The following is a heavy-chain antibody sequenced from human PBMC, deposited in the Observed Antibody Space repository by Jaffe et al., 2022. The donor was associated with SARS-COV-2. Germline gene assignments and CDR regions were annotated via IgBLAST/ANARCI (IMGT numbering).Heavy chain of an antibody. Sequence: QLQLQESGPGVVKPSETLSLTCTVSAGSISSRNYYWGWIRQPPGKGLQWIGNIYYTGTTYYNPSLKSRLTISVDTSKNQFSLNLTSVTAADTAVYYCARHVGSPESGVSIWGQGTLVTVSS. CDR3: ARHVGSPESGVSI. CDR1: AGSISSRNYY. J-gene: IGHJ3*02. D-gene: IGHD3-10*01. V-gene: IGHV4-39*01. CDR2: IYYTGTT.